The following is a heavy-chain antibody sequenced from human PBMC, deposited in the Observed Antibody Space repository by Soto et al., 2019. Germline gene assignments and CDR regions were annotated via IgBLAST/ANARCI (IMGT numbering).Heavy chain of an antibody. CDR2: IIPIFGIP. CDR3: ARVDHSGNSYPTAYFYEYGMDV. CDR1: GGTFSNYA. J-gene: IGHJ6*02. D-gene: IGHD1-26*01. V-gene: IGHV1-69*13. Sequence: SVKVSCKASGGTFSNYAISWVRQAPGQGLEWMGGIIPIFGIPNYAQKFQGRVTIIADESTSTVYMELSSLRSEDTAVYYCARVDHSGNSYPTAYFYEYGMDVWGQGTTVTVSS.